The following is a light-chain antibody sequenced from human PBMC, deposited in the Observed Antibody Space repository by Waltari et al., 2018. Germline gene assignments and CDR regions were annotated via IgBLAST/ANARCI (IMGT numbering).Light chain of an antibody. Sequence: QSVLTQAPSVSAAPGQTVTTSCPGTPPTLCTNYVPWYPQLPGAAPKIVIYEDNRRPSGIPDRFSGSKSGASATLGITGLQTGDEADYYCGSWDSSLGIGVLGGGTRLTVL. CDR3: GSWDSSLGIGV. J-gene: IGLJ3*02. V-gene: IGLV1-51*01. CDR2: EDN. CDR1: PPTLCTNY.